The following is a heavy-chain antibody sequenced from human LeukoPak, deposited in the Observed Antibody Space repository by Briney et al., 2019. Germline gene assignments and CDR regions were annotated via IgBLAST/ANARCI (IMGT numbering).Heavy chain of an antibody. D-gene: IGHD5-24*01. J-gene: IGHJ4*02. CDR1: GYNFTTSW. V-gene: IGHV5-51*01. CDR3: ARRGDGYNLNFDY. Sequence: GESLKISCKGSGYNFTTSWIGWVRQMPGKGLEWMGIIYPGDSDTRYSPSFQGQVTISADKSISTAYLQWSSLKASDTAMYYCARRGDGYNLNFDYWGQGTLVTVSS. CDR2: IYPGDSDT.